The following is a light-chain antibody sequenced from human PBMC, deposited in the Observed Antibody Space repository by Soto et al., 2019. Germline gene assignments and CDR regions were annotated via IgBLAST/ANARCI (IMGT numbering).Light chain of an antibody. CDR3: QQYGSSPIT. V-gene: IGKV3-20*01. CDR2: GAS. J-gene: IGKJ5*01. Sequence: IALTQSPGSLSLSPGERATLSCRASHSVRSNYLAWYQQKPGQAPRLLVYGASSRANGIPDRFSGSGSGTDFTLTISRLEPEDFAVYYCQQYGSSPITFGQGTRLESK. CDR1: HSVRSNY.